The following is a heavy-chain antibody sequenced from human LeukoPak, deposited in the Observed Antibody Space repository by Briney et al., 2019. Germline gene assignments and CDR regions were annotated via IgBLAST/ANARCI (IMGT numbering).Heavy chain of an antibody. CDR2: INHSGST. CDR1: GGSFSGYY. V-gene: IGHV4-34*01. J-gene: IGHJ5*02. CDR3: ARHEVYYGSGATHKKSNWFDP. Sequence: PSETLSLTCAVYGGSFSGYYWSWIRQPPGKGMEWIGEINHSGSTNYNPSLKSRVTISVDTSKTQFSLKLSSVSAADTAVYYCARHEVYYGSGATHKKSNWFDPWGQGTLVTVSS. D-gene: IGHD3-10*01.